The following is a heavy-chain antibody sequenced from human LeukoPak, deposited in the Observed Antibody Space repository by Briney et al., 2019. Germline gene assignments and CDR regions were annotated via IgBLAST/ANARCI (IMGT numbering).Heavy chain of an antibody. CDR1: GYIFTTYW. CDR2: IYPADSDT. CDR3: ARHSFLGYCSTTSCRTPFDI. Sequence: GESLKISCKGSGYIFTTYWISWVRQMPGKGLEWMGIIYPADSDTRCSPSFQGQVTISADKSINTAYLQWSSLEASDTAMYYCARHSFLGYCSTTSCRTPFDIWGQGTIVTISS. D-gene: IGHD2-2*01. V-gene: IGHV5-51*01. J-gene: IGHJ3*02.